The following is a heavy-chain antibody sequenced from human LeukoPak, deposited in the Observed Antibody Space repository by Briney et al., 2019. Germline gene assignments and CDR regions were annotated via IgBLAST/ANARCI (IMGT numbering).Heavy chain of an antibody. D-gene: IGHD1-14*01. CDR1: GFTFSSYG. Sequence: GGSLRLSCAASGFTFSSYGMHWVRQAPGKGLEWVAFIRYDGSNIHYADSVKGRFTISRDNSKNTLYLQMNSLRAEDTAVYYCASQKEPATSFDYWGQGTLVTVSS. CDR2: IRYDGSNI. CDR3: ASQKEPATSFDY. V-gene: IGHV3-30*02. J-gene: IGHJ4*02.